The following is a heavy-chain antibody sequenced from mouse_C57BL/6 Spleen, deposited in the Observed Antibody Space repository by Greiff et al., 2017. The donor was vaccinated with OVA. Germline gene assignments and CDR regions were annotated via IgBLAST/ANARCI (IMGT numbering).Heavy chain of an antibody. D-gene: IGHD1-1*01. CDR1: GYTFTSYT. V-gene: IGHV1-4*01. Sequence: VQLQQSGAELARPGASVKMSCKASGYTFTSYTMHWVKQRPGQGLEWIGYINPSSGYTKYNQKFKYKATLTADKSSSTAYMQLSSLTSEDSAVYYCARSPNYYGSSYEGAYWGQGTLVTVSA. CDR2: INPSSGYT. J-gene: IGHJ3*01. CDR3: ARSPNYYGSSYEGAY.